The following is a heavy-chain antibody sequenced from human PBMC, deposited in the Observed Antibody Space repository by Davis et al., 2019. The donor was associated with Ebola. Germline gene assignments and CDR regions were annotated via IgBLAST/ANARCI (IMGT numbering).Heavy chain of an antibody. CDR3: ARIHDGSAEDY. V-gene: IGHV3-33*01. Sequence: GESLKISCAASGFTFSSYGMHWVRQGPGKGLEWVALIWYDGSNKYYADSVKGRFTISRDNSKNTLYLQMNSLRAEDTAVYYCARIHDGSAEDYWGQGNLVTVSS. J-gene: IGHJ4*02. CDR1: GFTFSSYG. CDR2: IWYDGSNK. D-gene: IGHD3-22*01.